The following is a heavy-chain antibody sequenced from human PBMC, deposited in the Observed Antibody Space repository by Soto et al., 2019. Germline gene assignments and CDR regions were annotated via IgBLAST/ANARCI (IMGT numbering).Heavy chain of an antibody. D-gene: IGHD3-3*01. CDR2: IWYDGSNK. CDR3: ARDQGFWSGYYTEYYFDY. Sequence: GGSLRLSCAASGFTFSSYGMHWVRQAPGKGLEWVAVIWYDGSNKYYADSVKGRFTISRDNSKNTLYLQMNSLRAEDTAVYYCARDQGFWSGYYTEYYFDYRGQGTLVTVSS. CDR1: GFTFSSYG. J-gene: IGHJ4*02. V-gene: IGHV3-33*01.